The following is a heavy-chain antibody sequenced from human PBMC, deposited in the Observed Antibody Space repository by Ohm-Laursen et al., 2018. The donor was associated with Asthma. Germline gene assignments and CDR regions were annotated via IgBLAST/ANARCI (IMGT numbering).Heavy chain of an antibody. D-gene: IGHD2-2*01. CDR1: GFTFSSYA. V-gene: IGHV3-21*01. Sequence: SLRLSCSASGFTFSSYAMHWVRQAPGKGLEWVSSISSSSSYIYYADSVKGRFTISRDNAKNSLYLQMNSLRAEDTAVYYCATTYCSSTSCYPLYYYGMDVWGQGTTVTVS. CDR2: ISSSSSYI. J-gene: IGHJ6*02. CDR3: ATTYCSSTSCYPLYYYGMDV.